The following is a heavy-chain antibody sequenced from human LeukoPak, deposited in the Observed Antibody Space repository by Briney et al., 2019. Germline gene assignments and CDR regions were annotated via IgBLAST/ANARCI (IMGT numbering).Heavy chain of an antibody. CDR1: GFTFDDYA. Sequence: SGGSLRLSCAASGFTFDDYAMHWVRQAPGKGLEWVSGLSWNSGSIGYADSVKGRFTISRDNAKNSLYVQMNSLRGEDTALYYCAKGSDSSSHDLFDSWGQGTLVTVSS. CDR3: AKGSDSSSHDLFDS. D-gene: IGHD6-13*01. J-gene: IGHJ4*02. CDR2: LSWNSGSI. V-gene: IGHV3-9*01.